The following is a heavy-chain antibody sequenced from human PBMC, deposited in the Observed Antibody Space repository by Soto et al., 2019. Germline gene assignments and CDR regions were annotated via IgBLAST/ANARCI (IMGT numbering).Heavy chain of an antibody. CDR2: IIPIFGTA. V-gene: IGHV1-69*13. CDR3: ATHSSSSLYYYYGMDV. Sequence: SVKVSCKASGGTFSSYAISWVRQAPGQGLEWMGGIIPIFGTANYAQKFQGRVTITADESTSTAYMELSSLRSEDTAVYYCATHSSSSLYYYYGMDVWGQGTTVTVSS. D-gene: IGHD6-6*01. CDR1: GGTFSSYA. J-gene: IGHJ6*02.